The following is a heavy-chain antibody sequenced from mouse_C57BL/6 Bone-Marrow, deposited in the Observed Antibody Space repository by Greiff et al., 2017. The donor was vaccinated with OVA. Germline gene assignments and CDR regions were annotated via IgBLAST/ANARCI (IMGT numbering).Heavy chain of an antibody. D-gene: IGHD1-3*01. CDR2: VYPSDGGT. CDR3: ARIYRPDRWCAY. J-gene: IGHJ3*01. V-gene: IGHV1-61*01. CDR1: GFTFTSYW. Sequence: QVQLQQPGAELVRPGPSVKLSCKASGFTFTSYWMDWVKQRHGQGLEWIGNVYPSDGGTNYNQKFKGKATLTVDKSSSTAYMQLNSLTSEASAVYYCARIYRPDRWCAYWGQGTLVTVSA.